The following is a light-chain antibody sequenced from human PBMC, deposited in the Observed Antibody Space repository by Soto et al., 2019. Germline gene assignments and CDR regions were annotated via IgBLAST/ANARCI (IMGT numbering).Light chain of an antibody. V-gene: IGKV3-20*01. CDR1: QSISSNY. CDR3: QQYGSSPWT. Sequence: ETVLTQSPGTLSLSPGERATLSCRASQSISSNYLAWYRQTPGQAPRLLIYGASNRATGIPERFSGSGSGTDFTLIISSLEPEDFAMYYCQQYGSSPWTFGQGTKVEIK. CDR2: GAS. J-gene: IGKJ1*01.